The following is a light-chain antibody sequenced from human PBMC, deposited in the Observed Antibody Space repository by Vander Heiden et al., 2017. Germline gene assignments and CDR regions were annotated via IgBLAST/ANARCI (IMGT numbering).Light chain of an antibody. J-gene: IGKJ3*01. CDR1: QSLLHSNGYNY. Sequence: DIVMTQSPLSLPVTPGEPASISCRSSQSLLHSNGYNYLDWYLQKPGQSPQLLIYLGSNRASGVPDRFSDSGSGTDFTLKISRVEAEDVGVYYCRQALQTPLTFGHGTKVDIK. CDR2: LGS. V-gene: IGKV2-28*01. CDR3: RQALQTPLT.